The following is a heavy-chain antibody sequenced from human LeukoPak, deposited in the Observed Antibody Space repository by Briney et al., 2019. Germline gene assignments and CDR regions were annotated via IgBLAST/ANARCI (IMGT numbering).Heavy chain of an antibody. CDR3: ARSREGNYFDY. Sequence: PGGSLRLSCAASGFTVSSNYMSWVGQAPGKGLKWVSVIYSGGSTYYADSVKGRFAISRDDSKNTLYLQMNSLRAEDTAVYYCARSREGNYFDYWGQGTLVTVSS. V-gene: IGHV3-53*01. CDR1: GFTVSSNY. CDR2: IYSGGST. J-gene: IGHJ4*02.